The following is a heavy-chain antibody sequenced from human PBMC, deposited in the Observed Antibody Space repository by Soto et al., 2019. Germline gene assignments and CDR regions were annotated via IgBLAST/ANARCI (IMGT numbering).Heavy chain of an antibody. CDR3: ARGLGYCSGGSCYSYYYYYGMDG. CDR2: IYCSGST. Sequence: QVQLQESGPGLVKPSQTLSLTCTVSGGSISSGGYYWSWIRQHPGKGLEWIGYIYCSGSTYYNPSLKSRVTISVYTSKNQFSLKLSSVTAADTAVYYCARGLGYCSGGSCYSYYYYYGMDGWGQGTTVTVSS. J-gene: IGHJ6*02. D-gene: IGHD2-15*01. V-gene: IGHV4-31*03. CDR1: GGSISSGGYY.